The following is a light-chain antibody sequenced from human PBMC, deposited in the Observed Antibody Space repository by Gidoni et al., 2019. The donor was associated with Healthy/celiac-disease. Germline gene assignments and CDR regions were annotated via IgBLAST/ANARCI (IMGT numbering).Light chain of an antibody. CDR1: TSVLYSSNNKIY. CDR3: QQYDSTPRVT. CDR2: CAA. V-gene: IGKV4-1*01. Sequence: DIVMTQSPDSLALSLGERATIHGKSSTSVLYSSNNKIYLAWYHQKPGQPPKLLIFCAATRGSGGTARFSGSGSGTEFTITISSRQAEDVAVYYCQQYDSTPRVTFGQGTKVEIK. J-gene: IGKJ1*01.